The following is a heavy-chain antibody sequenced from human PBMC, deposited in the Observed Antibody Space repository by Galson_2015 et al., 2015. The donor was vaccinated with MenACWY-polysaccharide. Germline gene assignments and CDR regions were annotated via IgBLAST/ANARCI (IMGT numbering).Heavy chain of an antibody. CDR3: ARGGYCSSTSCYVVLTKNYGMDV. V-gene: IGHV3-23*01. Sequence: SLRLSCAASGFVFSNFAMSWVRQAPGKGLEGVSSIRGTGSNTYYADSVQGRFTISRDNSKNMVYLHMNSLRADDTAVYYCARGGYCSSTSCYVVLTKNYGMDVRGQGTTVTVSS. CDR1: GFVFSNFA. CDR2: IRGTGSNT. D-gene: IGHD2-2*01. J-gene: IGHJ6*02.